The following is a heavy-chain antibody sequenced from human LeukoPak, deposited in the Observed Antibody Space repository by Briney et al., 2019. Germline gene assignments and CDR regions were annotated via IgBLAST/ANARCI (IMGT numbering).Heavy chain of an antibody. CDR3: ARDRDGVWALTAVRGDFDI. J-gene: IGHJ3*02. CDR1: GHTFTIYG. CDR2: ISVYNGNT. D-gene: IGHD2-8*01. V-gene: IGHV1-18*01. Sequence: ASVKVSFKSAGHTFTIYGISWVRQAPGQGLEWMGWISVYNGNTNYAQKLQGRVTMTTDTSTSTAYMELRSLRSDDTAVYYCARDRDGVWALTAVRGDFDIWGQGTMVTVSS.